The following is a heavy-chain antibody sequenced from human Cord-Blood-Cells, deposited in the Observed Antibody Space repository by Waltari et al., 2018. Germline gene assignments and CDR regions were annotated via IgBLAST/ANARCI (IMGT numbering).Heavy chain of an antibody. Sequence: QVQLVQSGAEVKKPGASVKVSCKASGYTFTGYYMHWVRQAPGQGLEWMGGINPNSGGTNYAQKCQGRVTMTRDTSISTAYMELSRLRSDDTAVYYCARVKAAAGYYYYYYMDVWGKGTTVTVSS. V-gene: IGHV1-2*02. CDR1: GYTFTGYY. J-gene: IGHJ6*03. CDR2: INPNSGGT. CDR3: ARVKAAAGYYYYYYMDV. D-gene: IGHD6-13*01.